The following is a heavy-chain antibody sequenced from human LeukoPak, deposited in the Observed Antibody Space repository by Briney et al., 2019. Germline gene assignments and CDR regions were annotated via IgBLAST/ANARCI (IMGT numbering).Heavy chain of an antibody. CDR2: ISGSGGST. D-gene: IGHD1-1*01. Sequence: PGGSLRLSCAASGFTFSDYYMSWIRQAPGKGLEWVSAISGSGGSTYYADSVKGRFTISRDNSKNTLYLQMNSLRAEDTAVYYCAKDAPDRYVPGYWGQGTLVTVSS. CDR3: AKDAPDRYVPGY. CDR1: GFTFSDYY. J-gene: IGHJ4*02. V-gene: IGHV3-23*01.